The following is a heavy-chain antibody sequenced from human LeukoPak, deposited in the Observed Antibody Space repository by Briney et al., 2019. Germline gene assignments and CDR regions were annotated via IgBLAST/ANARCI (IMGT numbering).Heavy chain of an antibody. J-gene: IGHJ4*02. D-gene: IGHD2/OR15-2a*01. CDR1: GFTFSSYA. CDR3: ARDLSRYYFDY. V-gene: IGHV3-30*01. Sequence: GRSLRLSCAASGFTFSSYAMHGVRQAPGKGLEWVAVISYDGSNKYYADSVKGRFTISRDNSKNTLYLQMNSLRAEDTAVYYCARDLSRYYFDYWGQGTLVTVSS. CDR2: ISYDGSNK.